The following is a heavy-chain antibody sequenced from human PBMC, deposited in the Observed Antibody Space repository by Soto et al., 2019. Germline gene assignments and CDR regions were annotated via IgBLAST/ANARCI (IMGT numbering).Heavy chain of an antibody. V-gene: IGHV1-18*01. CDR3: VKNGSRWLDS. D-gene: IGHD2-2*01. CDR1: GYTFSTYG. J-gene: IGHJ5*01. Sequence: VQLVQSGAELKMPGASVKVSCKTSGYTFSTYGITWVRQAPGQGLEWMGWISIYYSYSHSSPKRXXRLIMTTEISTTTAFMELRNLRFDATAVYYCVKNGSRWLDSWGQGTLVTVSS. CDR2: ISIYYSYS.